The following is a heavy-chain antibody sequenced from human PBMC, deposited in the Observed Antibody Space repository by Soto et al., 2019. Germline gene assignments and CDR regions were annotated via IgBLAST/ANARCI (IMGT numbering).Heavy chain of an antibody. Sequence: QVQLQQWGAGLLKPSETLSLTCVVNGGSFSGYYWSWVRQPPGKGLEWIGEFNHSGITDSNPSLKSRVTISVDASRSEFSLKLTSVTAADTAVYYCARGRSSVPDRRGIGYYGLDVWGQGTTVIVS. CDR1: GGSFSGYY. CDR2: FNHSGIT. D-gene: IGHD6-6*01. J-gene: IGHJ6*02. CDR3: ARGRSSVPDRRGIGYYGLDV. V-gene: IGHV4-34*01.